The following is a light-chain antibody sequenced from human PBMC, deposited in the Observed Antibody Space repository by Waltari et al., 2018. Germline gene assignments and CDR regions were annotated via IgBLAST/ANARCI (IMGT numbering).Light chain of an antibody. CDR2: EVN. V-gene: IGLV2-23*02. CDR3: CSYAGSNTVL. J-gene: IGLJ2*01. Sequence: QSALTQPASVSGSPEPSITIACTDTRSDVGSHTPVSWYQQHPGKAPKLMISEVNERPSGVSIRFSGSKSGNTASLTISGLQAEDEADYYCCSYAGSNTVLFGGGTKLTVL. CDR1: RSDVGSHTP.